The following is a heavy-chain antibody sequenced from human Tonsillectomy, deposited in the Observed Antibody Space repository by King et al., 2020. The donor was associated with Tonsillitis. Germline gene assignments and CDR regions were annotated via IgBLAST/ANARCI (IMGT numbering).Heavy chain of an antibody. J-gene: IGHJ1*01. Sequence: VQLVESGGGLVQPGGSLRLSCAASGFTISSYAMSWVRQAPGKGLEWVSAISGSGGSTYYADSVKGRFTISRDNSKNTLYLQMNSLRAEDTAVYYCAKDATKWLLLHTISYAEYFQHWGQGTLVTVSS. D-gene: IGHD3-22*01. CDR2: ISGSGGST. CDR3: AKDATKWLLLHTISYAEYFQH. CDR1: GFTISSYA. V-gene: IGHV3-23*04.